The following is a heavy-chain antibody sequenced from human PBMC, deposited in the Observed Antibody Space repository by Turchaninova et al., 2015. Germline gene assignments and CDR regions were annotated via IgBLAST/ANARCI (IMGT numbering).Heavy chain of an antibody. CDR3: ARGGAGTTVDY. D-gene: IGHD1-7*01. CDR1: GGSLSGYY. Sequence: QVQLQQWGAGLLKPSEPLSLTWAVYGGSLSGYYWSWIRQPPGMGLEWIGEINHSGSTNYNPSLKSRVTISVDTSKNQFSLKLSSVTAADTAVYYCARGGAGTTVDYWGQGTLVTVSS. J-gene: IGHJ4*02. V-gene: IGHV4-34*01. CDR2: INHSGST.